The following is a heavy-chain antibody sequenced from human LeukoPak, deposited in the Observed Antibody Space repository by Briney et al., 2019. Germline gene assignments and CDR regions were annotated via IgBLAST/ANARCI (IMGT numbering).Heavy chain of an antibody. D-gene: IGHD3-9*01. CDR3: ARVYYDILTGYSNWFDP. CDR2: IYYSGST. Sequence: LSLTCTVSGGSISSGGYYWSWIRQHPGKGLEWIGYIYYSGSTYYNPSLKSRVTISVDTSKNQFSLKLSSVTAADTAVYYCARVYYDILTGYSNWFDPWGQGTPVTVSS. V-gene: IGHV4-31*03. J-gene: IGHJ5*02. CDR1: GGSISSGGYY.